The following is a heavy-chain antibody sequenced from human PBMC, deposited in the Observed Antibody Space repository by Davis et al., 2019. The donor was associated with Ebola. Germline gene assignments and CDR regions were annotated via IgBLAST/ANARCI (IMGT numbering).Heavy chain of an antibody. D-gene: IGHD2-21*02. Sequence: ASVKVSCKASGYTFTSYGINWVRQASGQGLEWMGWMNPYSGHTGYVEKFKGRVTMTRNPSISTAYMELSNLRTDDTAVYYCARGYSPKCRGGDCVNDFWGQGTLVTVSS. CDR3: ARGYSPKCRGGDCVNDF. CDR2: MNPYSGHT. J-gene: IGHJ4*02. V-gene: IGHV1-8*02. CDR1: GYTFTSYG.